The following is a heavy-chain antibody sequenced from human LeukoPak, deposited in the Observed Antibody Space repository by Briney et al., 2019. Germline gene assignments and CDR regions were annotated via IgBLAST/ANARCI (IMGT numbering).Heavy chain of an antibody. V-gene: IGHV4-39*01. D-gene: IGHD3-22*01. CDR2: IYYSGST. CDR1: GGSISSSSYY. J-gene: IGHJ4*02. Sequence: SETLSLTCTVSGGSISSSSYYWGWIRQPPGKGLEWIGSIYYSGSTYYNPSLKSRVTISVDTSKYQFSLKLSSVTAADTAVYYCASSGYQIPDYWGQGTLVTVSS. CDR3: ASSGYQIPDY.